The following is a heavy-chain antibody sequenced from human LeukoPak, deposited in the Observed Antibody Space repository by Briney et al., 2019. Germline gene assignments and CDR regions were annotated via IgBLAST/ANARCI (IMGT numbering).Heavy chain of an antibody. Sequence: SGPTLLHPPPTLTLTCTFSGFSPSTRGMCVSWIRQTPGKALEWLTRIDWDDDQYYSTSLKTRLTTSKDTSKTPVVLTMTNMDPVDTATYYCARTRYSSGWPEYFQDWGQGTLVTVSS. CDR2: IDWDDDQ. D-gene: IGHD6-19*01. CDR1: GFSPSTRGMC. CDR3: ARTRYSSGWPEYFQD. V-gene: IGHV2-70*11. J-gene: IGHJ1*01.